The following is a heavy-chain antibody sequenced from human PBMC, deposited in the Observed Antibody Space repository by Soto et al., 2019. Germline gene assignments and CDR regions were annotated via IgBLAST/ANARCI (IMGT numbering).Heavy chain of an antibody. V-gene: IGHV4-34*02. Sequence: QVQLQQWGAGLLKPSETLSLTCAVSGGSLSNYYWSWIRHPPGKGLEWIGEIYHSGSTNYNPSLKSRVTMSDATSKFKFSPKLTTVTAADTAVYCCAASKIYFFQTGGPHHVHLGFRGQGALVTASS. J-gene: IGHJ4*02. D-gene: IGHD2-21*01. CDR1: GGSLSNYY. CDR3: AASKIYFFQTGGPHHVHLGF. CDR2: IYHSGST.